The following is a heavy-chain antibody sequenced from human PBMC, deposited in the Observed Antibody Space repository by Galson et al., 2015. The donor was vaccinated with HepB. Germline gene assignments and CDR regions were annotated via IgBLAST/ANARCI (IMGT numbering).Heavy chain of an antibody. CDR1: GGSVSSGSYY. CDR2: IYYSGST. J-gene: IGHJ5*02. V-gene: IGHV4-61*01. Sequence: SETLSLTCTVSGGSVSSGSYYWSWIRQPPGKGLEWIGYIYYSGSTNYNPSLKSRVTISVDTSKNQFSLKLTSVTAADTAVYYCARIAVRGSWFDPWGQGTLVTVSS. CDR3: ARIAVRGSWFDP. D-gene: IGHD3-16*01.